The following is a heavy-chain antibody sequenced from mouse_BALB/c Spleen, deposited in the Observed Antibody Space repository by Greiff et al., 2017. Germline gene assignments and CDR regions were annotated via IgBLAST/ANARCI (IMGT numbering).Heavy chain of an antibody. Sequence: EVQVVESGGGLVKPGGSLKLSCAASGFAFSSYDMSWVRQTPEKRLEWVAYISSGGGSTYYPDTVKGRFTISRDNAKNTLYLQMSSLKSEDTAMYYCASSYYGYDGYLDYWGQGTTLTVSS. CDR1: GFAFSSYD. V-gene: IGHV5-12-1*01. CDR2: ISSGGGST. D-gene: IGHD2-14*01. J-gene: IGHJ2*01. CDR3: ASSYYGYDGYLDY.